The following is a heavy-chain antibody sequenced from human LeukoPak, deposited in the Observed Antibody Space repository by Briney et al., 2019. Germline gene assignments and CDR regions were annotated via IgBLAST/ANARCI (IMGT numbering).Heavy chain of an antibody. CDR3: ARGGDSTGYNY. V-gene: IGHV4-34*01. CDR2: INHSGSI. D-gene: IGHD3-22*01. CDR1: GASFSGHY. Sequence: SETLSLTCGVYGASFSGHYWTWIRQPPGKGLEWIGEINHSGSISYNPSLTSRVTISADTSNNQFSLRLSSVTAADTAVYHCARGGDSTGYNYWGQGILVTVSS. J-gene: IGHJ4*02.